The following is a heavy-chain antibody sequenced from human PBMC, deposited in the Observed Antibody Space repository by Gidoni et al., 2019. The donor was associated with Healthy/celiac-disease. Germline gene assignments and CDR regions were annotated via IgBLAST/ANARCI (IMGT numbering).Heavy chain of an antibody. V-gene: IGHV5-51*01. D-gene: IGHD6-19*01. Sequence: EVQLVQSGAEVKKPGESLKISCKGSGYSFTSYWIAWVRQMPGKGLEWMGIIYPGDSDTRHSPSVRGQVTISADKSITTAYLQWSSLKASDTATYYCARAKYSSGWYHAFDIWGQGTMVTVSS. CDR2: IYPGDSDT. CDR3: ARAKYSSGWYHAFDI. CDR1: GYSFTSYW. J-gene: IGHJ3*02.